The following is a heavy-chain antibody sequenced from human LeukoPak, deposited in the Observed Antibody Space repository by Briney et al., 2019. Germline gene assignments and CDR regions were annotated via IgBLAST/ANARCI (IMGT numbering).Heavy chain of an antibody. CDR2: ISAYNGNT. D-gene: IGHD6-19*01. V-gene: IGHV1-18*01. Sequence: AASVKVSCKASGYTFTSYGISWVRQAPGQGLEWMGWISAYNGNTNYAQKLQGRVTMTTDTFTSTAYMELRSLRSDDTAVYYCASSSSGWEQRAPFDYWGQGTQVTVSS. CDR1: GYTFTSYG. CDR3: ASSSSGWEQRAPFDY. J-gene: IGHJ4*02.